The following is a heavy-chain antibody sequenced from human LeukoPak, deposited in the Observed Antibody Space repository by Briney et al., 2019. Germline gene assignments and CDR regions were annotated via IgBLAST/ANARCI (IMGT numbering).Heavy chain of an antibody. V-gene: IGHV2-70*11. Sequence: SGPTLVNPTHTLTLTCTFSGFSLSTSGMCVSWIRQPPGKALEWLARIDWDDDKYYSTSLKTRLTISKDTSKNQVVLTMTNMDPVDTATYYCARLTLTGETLGWFDPWGQGTLVTVSS. D-gene: IGHD7-27*01. CDR2: IDWDDDK. CDR1: GFSLSTSGMC. J-gene: IGHJ5*02. CDR3: ARLTLTGETLGWFDP.